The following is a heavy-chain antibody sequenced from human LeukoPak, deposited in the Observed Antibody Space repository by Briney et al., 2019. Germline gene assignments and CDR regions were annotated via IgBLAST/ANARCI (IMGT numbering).Heavy chain of an antibody. CDR3: ARQRWEPRAYWFDP. V-gene: IGHV4-39*01. CDR1: GGSISSSSYY. Sequence: SETLSLTCTVSGGSISSSSYYWGWMRQPPGKGLEWIGSIYYSGSTYYNPSLKSRVTISVDTYKNQFSLKLSSVTAADTAVYYCARQRWEPRAYWFDPWGQGTLVTVSS. J-gene: IGHJ5*02. D-gene: IGHD1-26*01. CDR2: IYYSGST.